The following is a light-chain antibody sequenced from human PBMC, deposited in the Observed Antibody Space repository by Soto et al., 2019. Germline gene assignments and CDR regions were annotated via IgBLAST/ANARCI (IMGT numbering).Light chain of an antibody. CDR1: SGDIGDYKY. Sequence: QSVLTQPASVSGSPGQSITLSCTGSSGDIGDYKYVSWYKQHPGKAPKLMIYDVSNRPSGVSNRFSASKSGNTASLTISGLQAEDEADYYCSSYTSTNFVIFGGGTQLTVL. V-gene: IGLV2-14*01. CDR2: DVS. J-gene: IGLJ2*01. CDR3: SSYTSTNFVI.